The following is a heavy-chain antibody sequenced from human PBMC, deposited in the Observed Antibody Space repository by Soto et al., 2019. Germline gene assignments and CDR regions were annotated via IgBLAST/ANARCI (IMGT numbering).Heavy chain of an antibody. CDR2: ISYDGSNK. J-gene: IGHJ6*02. CDR3: ARDIIGYYDFWSGYPDAYYYYYGMDV. V-gene: IGHV3-30-3*01. Sequence: PGGSLRLSCAASGLTFSSYAMHWVRQAPGKGLEWVAVISYDGSNKSYADSVKGRFTISRDNSKNTLYLQMNSLRAEDTAVYYCARDIIGYYDFWSGYPDAYYYYYGMDVWGQGTTVTVSS. CDR1: GLTFSSYA. D-gene: IGHD3-3*01.